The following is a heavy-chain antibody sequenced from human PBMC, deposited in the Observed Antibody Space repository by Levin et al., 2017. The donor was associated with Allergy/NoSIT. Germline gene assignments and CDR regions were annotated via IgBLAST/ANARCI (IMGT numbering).Heavy chain of an antibody. V-gene: IGHV5-51*01. D-gene: IGHD4-11*01. CDR1: GYSFTSYW. CDR2: IYPGDSDT. CDR3: ARHLYSNYEEAGGDYYYGMDV. Sequence: RGESLKISCKGSGYSFTSYWIGWVRQMPGKGLEWMGIIYPGDSDTRYSPSFQGQVTISADKSISTAYLQWSSLKASDTAMYYCARHLYSNYEEAGGDYYYGMDVWGQGTTVTVSS. J-gene: IGHJ6*02.